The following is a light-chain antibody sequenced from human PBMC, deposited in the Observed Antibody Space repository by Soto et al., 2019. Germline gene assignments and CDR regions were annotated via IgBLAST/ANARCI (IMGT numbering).Light chain of an antibody. J-gene: IGKJ3*01. V-gene: IGKV1-27*01. Sequence: DIQMTQSPSSLSASVGDRVTITCRASQGISSSLAWYQQKPGKVPKVLIYAASTLQCGVPSRFSGSGSGTDFTLTISSLHPEEVATYFCQQYHSAPFTFGPGTRLDIQ. CDR3: QQYHSAPFT. CDR2: AAS. CDR1: QGISSS.